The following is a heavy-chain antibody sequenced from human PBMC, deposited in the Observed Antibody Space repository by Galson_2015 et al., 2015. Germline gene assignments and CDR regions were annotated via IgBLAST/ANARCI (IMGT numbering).Heavy chain of an antibody. D-gene: IGHD2-8*01. CDR1: GDSVSSDSAS. CDR3: ARLVGNGIIDY. J-gene: IGHJ4*02. Sequence: CAISGDSVSSDSASWNWFRQSPSRGFERLGKTFYRSRWYNDYTPSVKSRIIINTDTSENQFSLHLNSVTPEDTAVYYCARLVGNGIIDYWGQGTLVTVSS. V-gene: IGHV6-1*01. CDR2: TFYRSRWYN.